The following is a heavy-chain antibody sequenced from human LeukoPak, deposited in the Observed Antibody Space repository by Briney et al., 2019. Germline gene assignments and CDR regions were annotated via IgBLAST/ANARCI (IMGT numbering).Heavy chain of an antibody. CDR3: ARDLGEQWLEIDY. CDR2: INPNSGGT. Sequence: ASVKVSCKASGYTFTGYYMHWVRQAPGQGLEWMGRINPNSGGTNYAQKFQGRVTMTRDTSISTAYMELSRLRPDDTAVYYCARDLGEQWLEIDYWGQGTLVTVSS. V-gene: IGHV1-2*06. CDR1: GYTFTGYY. D-gene: IGHD6-19*01. J-gene: IGHJ4*02.